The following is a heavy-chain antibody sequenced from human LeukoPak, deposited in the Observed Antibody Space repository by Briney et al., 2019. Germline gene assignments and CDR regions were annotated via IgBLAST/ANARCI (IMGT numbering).Heavy chain of an antibody. CDR1: GGSISSYY. CDR2: IYYSGST. J-gene: IGHJ4*02. Sequence: PSETLSLTCTVSGGSISSYYWSWIRQPPGKGLEWIGYIYYSGSTNYNPSLKSRVTISVDTSKNQFSLKLSSVTAADTAVYYCARDSSKYNWSYDYFDYWGQGTLVTVSS. CDR3: ARDSSKYNWSYDYFDY. D-gene: IGHD1-7*01. V-gene: IGHV4-59*12.